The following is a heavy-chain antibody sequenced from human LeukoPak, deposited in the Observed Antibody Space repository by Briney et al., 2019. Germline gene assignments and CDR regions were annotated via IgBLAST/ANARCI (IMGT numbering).Heavy chain of an antibody. D-gene: IGHD6-13*01. Sequence: PGGSLRLSCAASGFTFSSYWMHWVRQAPGKGLVWVSRVNNDGSTTNYADSVKGRFTISRDNTKNTLYLQMNSLRAEYTAVYFCLAAAGTIGWGQGTLVTVSS. J-gene: IGHJ4*02. CDR2: VNNDGSTT. CDR3: LAAAGTIG. CDR1: GFTFSSYW. V-gene: IGHV3-74*01.